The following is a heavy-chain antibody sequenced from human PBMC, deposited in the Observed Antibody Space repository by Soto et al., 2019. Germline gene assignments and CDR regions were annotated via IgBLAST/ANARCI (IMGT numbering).Heavy chain of an antibody. D-gene: IGHD2-21*02. CDR1: GYTFTSYA. J-gene: IGHJ4*02. Sequence: QVQLVQSGAEEKKPGASVKVSCKASGYTFTSYAMHWVRQAPGQRLEWMGWINAGNGNTKYSQKFQGRVTITRDTASSTAYMELSILRSADTALYYCARSIVVVTALDYLGQGTLVTVSS. CDR2: INAGNGNT. CDR3: ARSIVVVTALDY. V-gene: IGHV1-3*05.